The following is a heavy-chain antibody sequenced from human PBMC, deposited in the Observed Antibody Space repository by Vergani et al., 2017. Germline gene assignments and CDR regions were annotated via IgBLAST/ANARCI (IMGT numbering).Heavy chain of an antibody. CDR3: ARRAERWETLLRDDFDV. J-gene: IGHJ3*01. CDR2: INHSGTI. D-gene: IGHD1-26*01. V-gene: IGHV4-34*01. Sequence: QVQFQQWGPGLLKPSETLSLTCAVYGGSLSGYYWSWIRLAPGKGLEWIVEINHSGTINYNPTLKSPFNVSIDTSRDHFSLKLRSVSAADTAVYFCARRAERWETLLRDDFDVWGQGTFVTVSP. CDR1: GGSLSGYY.